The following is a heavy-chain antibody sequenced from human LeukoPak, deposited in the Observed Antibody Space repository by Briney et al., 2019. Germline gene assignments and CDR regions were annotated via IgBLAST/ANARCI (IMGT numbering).Heavy chain of an antibody. CDR3: ARVIAAAGNEGVLFDY. D-gene: IGHD6-13*01. Sequence: GASVKVSCKASGYTFTSYGISWVRQAPGQGLEWMGWMNPNSGNTGYAQKFQGRVTMTRNTSISTAYMELSSLRSEDTAVYYCARVIAAAGNEGVLFDYWGQGTLVTVSS. CDR1: GYTFTSYG. V-gene: IGHV1-8*02. CDR2: MNPNSGNT. J-gene: IGHJ4*02.